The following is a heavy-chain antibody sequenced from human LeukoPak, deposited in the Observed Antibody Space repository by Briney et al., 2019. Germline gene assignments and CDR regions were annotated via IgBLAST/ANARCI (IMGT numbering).Heavy chain of an antibody. J-gene: IGHJ1*01. D-gene: IGHD2-2*01. V-gene: IGHV1-18*01. CDR1: GYTFTSSG. Sequence: GASVKVSCKASGYTFTSSGISWVRQAPGQGLEWMGWISAYNGNTNYAQKFQGRVTMTTDTSTSTAYMELRSLRFDDTAVYYCARDNVVVVPAFAVQHWGRGTLATVSS. CDR3: ARDNVVVVPAFAVQH. CDR2: ISAYNGNT.